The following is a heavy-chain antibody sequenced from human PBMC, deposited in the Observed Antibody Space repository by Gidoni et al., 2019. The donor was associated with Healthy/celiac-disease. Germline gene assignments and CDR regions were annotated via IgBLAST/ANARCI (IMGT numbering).Heavy chain of an antibody. J-gene: IGHJ3*02. D-gene: IGHD3-10*01. CDR2: IYHSGRT. CDR3: ASFYGSGSYAFDI. CDR1: GGSISSSNW. V-gene: IGHV4-4*02. Sequence: QVQLQESGPGLVKPSGTRSLPCAVSGGSISSSNWWSWVRQPPGKGLEWIGEIYHSGRTNYNPSLKSRVIISVDKSKNQFSLKLSSVTAADTAVYYCASFYGSGSYAFDIWGQGTMVTVSS.